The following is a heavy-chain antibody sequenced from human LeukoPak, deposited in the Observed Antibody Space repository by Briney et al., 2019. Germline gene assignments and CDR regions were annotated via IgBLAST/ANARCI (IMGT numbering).Heavy chain of an antibody. CDR1: GITFSNYA. D-gene: IGHD5-18*01. J-gene: IGHJ4*02. Sequence: GGSLGLSCVASGITFSNYAVSWVRQAPEKGLDWVSVISGSAHKIRYADSVKGRFTISRDNSENIVYLQMNNLRVEDTAVYYCAGRPTGYSSGYIHWGQGTLVTVSS. V-gene: IGHV3-23*01. CDR3: AGRPTGYSSGYIH. CDR2: ISGSAHKI.